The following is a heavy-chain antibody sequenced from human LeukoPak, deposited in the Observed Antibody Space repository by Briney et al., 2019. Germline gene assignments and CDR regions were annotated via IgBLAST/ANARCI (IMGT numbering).Heavy chain of an antibody. CDR2: ISYDGSKK. D-gene: IGHD2-15*01. Sequence: PGRSLRLSCAASGFTFSSYGMHWVRQAPDKGLEWVAVISYDGSKKYYVDSVKGRFTISRDNSKNTLYLQMNSLRAEDTAVYYCARHVHCSGGSCYRYGMDVWGQGTTVTVSS. J-gene: IGHJ6*02. CDR1: GFTFSSYG. CDR3: ARHVHCSGGSCYRYGMDV. V-gene: IGHV3-30*03.